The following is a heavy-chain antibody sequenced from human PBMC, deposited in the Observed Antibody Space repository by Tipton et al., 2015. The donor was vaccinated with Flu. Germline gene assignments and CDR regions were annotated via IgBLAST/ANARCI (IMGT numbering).Heavy chain of an antibody. CDR3: AKMVGYGLVAVAPATPMDV. CDR2: IHHSGST. J-gene: IGHJ6*02. D-gene: IGHD1-26*01. V-gene: IGHV4-59*08. CDR1: GGSISGYY. Sequence: LRLSCSVSGGSISGYYWSWIRQPPGKGLEWIGSIHHSGSTNYNPSLKSRVSISVDTAKNQFSLNLRYVTAADTALYYCAKMVGYGLVAVAPATPMDVWGQGTAVTVSS.